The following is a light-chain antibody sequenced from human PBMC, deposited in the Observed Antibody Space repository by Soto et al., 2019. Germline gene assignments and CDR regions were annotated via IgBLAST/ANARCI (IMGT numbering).Light chain of an antibody. CDR3: QHTDSAPYT. J-gene: IGKJ2*01. Sequence: DLQMTQSPSSLSASIGDRVTITRRAGHSISTYLNWYQQKPGKAPKLLIYAASSLQSGVPSRFSGSGSGTDFTLTINSLQPEDFATYYCQHTDSAPYTFGQGTKLEIK. CDR2: AAS. CDR1: HSISTY. V-gene: IGKV1-39*01.